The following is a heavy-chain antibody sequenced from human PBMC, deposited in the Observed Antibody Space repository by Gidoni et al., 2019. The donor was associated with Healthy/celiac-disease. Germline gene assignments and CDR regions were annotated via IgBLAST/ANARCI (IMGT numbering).Heavy chain of an antibody. V-gene: IGHV4-4*02. CDR1: GGSISSSNW. CDR2: ISHSGST. D-gene: IGHD3-9*01. CDR3: ARGFLRYVDL. Sequence: QVPLQESGPGLVTPSGTLSLPCAVSGGSISSSNWWSWVRQPPGKGLEWIGEISHSGSTNYNHSIKSRVTRSVDKSKNQFSLKLSSVTAADTAVYYCARGFLRYVDLWGQGSLVTVSS. J-gene: IGHJ4*02.